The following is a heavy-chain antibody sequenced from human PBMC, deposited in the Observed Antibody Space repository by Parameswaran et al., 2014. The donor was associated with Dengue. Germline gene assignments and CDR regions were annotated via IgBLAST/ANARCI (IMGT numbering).Heavy chain of an antibody. Sequence: WVRQAPGQGLEWMGWINPNSGGTNYAQKFQGRVTMTRDTSISTAYMELSRLRSDDTAVYYCAREPTYYYDSSGYYFDYWGQGTLVTVSS. CDR2: INPNSGGT. CDR3: AREPTYYYDSSGYYFDY. D-gene: IGHD3-22*01. J-gene: IGHJ4*02. V-gene: IGHV1-2*02.